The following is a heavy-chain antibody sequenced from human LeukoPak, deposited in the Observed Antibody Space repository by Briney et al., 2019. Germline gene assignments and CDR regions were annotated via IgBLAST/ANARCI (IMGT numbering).Heavy chain of an antibody. J-gene: IGHJ4*02. CDR3: AKSSEYNNYGIDY. CDR1: GFTVSSNY. Sequence: GGSLRLSCAASGFTVSSNYMSWVRQAPGKGLEWVSVIYSGGSTYYADSVKGRFTISRDNSKSTLYLQMSSLRAEDTAPYYCAKSSEYNNYGIDYWGQGTLVTVSS. CDR2: IYSGGST. D-gene: IGHD4-11*01. V-gene: IGHV3-53*01.